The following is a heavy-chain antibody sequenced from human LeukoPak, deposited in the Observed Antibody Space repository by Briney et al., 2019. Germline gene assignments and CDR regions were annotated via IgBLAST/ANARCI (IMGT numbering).Heavy chain of an antibody. D-gene: IGHD3/OR15-3a*01. CDR2: ISYDGSNK. CDR1: GFTFSSYA. J-gene: IGHJ4*02. V-gene: IGHV3-30*04. Sequence: GGSLRLSCAASGFTFSSYAMHWVRQAPGKGLEWVAVISYDGSNKYYADSVKGRFTISRDNSKNTLYLQMNSLRAEDTAVYYCARDRSGDWLTKPYFDYWGQGTLVTVSS. CDR3: ARDRSGDWLTKPYFDY.